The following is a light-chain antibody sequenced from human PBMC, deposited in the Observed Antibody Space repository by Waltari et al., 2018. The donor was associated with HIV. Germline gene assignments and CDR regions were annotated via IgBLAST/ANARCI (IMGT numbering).Light chain of an antibody. J-gene: IGKJ5*01. Sequence: EIVLTQSPGPLSLSPGERATLSCRASQSVSSSYLAWYQQKPGQAPRLLIYGASSRATGIPDRFGGSGSGTDFTLTISRLEPEDFAVYYCQQYGTSCTFGQGTRLEIK. CDR3: QQYGTSCT. V-gene: IGKV3-20*01. CDR1: QSVSSSY. CDR2: GAS.